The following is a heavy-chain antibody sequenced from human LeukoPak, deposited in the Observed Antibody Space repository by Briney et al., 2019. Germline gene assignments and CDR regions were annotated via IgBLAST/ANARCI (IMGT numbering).Heavy chain of an antibody. CDR2: IYSSGST. Sequence: SETLSLTCTVYGGSISSYYWSWIRQPPEKGLEWIGYIYSSGSTNYNPSLRSRVTISVDTSKNQFSLKLNSVTAADTAVYYCARRGDTIFGVVNMAGWFDPWGQGTLVTVSS. CDR1: GGSISSYY. J-gene: IGHJ5*02. D-gene: IGHD3-3*01. CDR3: ARRGDTIFGVVNMAGWFDP. V-gene: IGHV4-59*01.